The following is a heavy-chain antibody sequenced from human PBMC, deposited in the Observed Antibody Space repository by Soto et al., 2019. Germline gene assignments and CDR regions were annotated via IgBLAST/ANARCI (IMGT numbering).Heavy chain of an antibody. CDR1: GFTFSIYA. CDR2: ISGSGSPT. D-gene: IGHD1-26*01. V-gene: IGHV3-23*01. Sequence: LRLSCASSGFTFSIYAMTWFLQAPGRGLEWVSAISGSGSPTYYADSVKGRFTISRDNSKNTLYLQMNSLRADDTAVYYCARDMSGGTYNYYYGMDVWGQGTTVTVSS. J-gene: IGHJ6*02. CDR3: ARDMSGGTYNYYYGMDV.